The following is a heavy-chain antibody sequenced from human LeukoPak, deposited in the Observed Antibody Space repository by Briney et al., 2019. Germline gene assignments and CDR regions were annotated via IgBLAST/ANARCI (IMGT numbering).Heavy chain of an antibody. CDR1: GGSISSGDYY. D-gene: IGHD2-2*02. V-gene: IGHV4-30-4*08. Sequence: SQTLSLTCTVSGGSISSGDYYWSWIRQPPGTGLEWIGYIYYSGSTYYNPSLKSRVTISVDTSKNQFSLKLSSVTAADTAVYYCARDRGGYCSSTSCYTGGAFDIWGQGTMVTVSS. CDR3: ARDRGGYCSSTSCYTGGAFDI. CDR2: IYYSGST. J-gene: IGHJ3*02.